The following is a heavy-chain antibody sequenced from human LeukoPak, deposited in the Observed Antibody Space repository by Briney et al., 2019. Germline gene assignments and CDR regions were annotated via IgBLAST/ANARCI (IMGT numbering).Heavy chain of an antibody. D-gene: IGHD5-24*01. CDR2: IYSGGNT. Sequence: GGSLRLSCAASGFTVSSNYMSWVRQAPGKGLEWVSVIYSGGNTYYADSVKGRFTISRDNSKNILYLQMNSLRAEDTAVYYCARTGYGHNYFDSWGQGTLVTVSS. CDR3: ARTGYGHNYFDS. CDR1: GFTVSSNY. V-gene: IGHV3-53*01. J-gene: IGHJ4*02.